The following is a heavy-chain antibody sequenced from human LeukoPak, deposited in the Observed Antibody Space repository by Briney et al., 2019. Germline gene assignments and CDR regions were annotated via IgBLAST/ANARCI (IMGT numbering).Heavy chain of an antibody. CDR1: EFTFSTYG. D-gene: IGHD2-2*01. CDR2: IRNDGSNK. CDR3: AKAALGRGFCSTTGCFLDS. Sequence: GGSLRLSCAASEFTFSTYGMHWVRQAPGKGLEWVAFIRNDGSNKYHGDSVKGRFTISRDNYKNTLYLQMNSLRVEDTAVYYCAKAALGRGFCSTTGCFLDSWGQGTLVTVSS. V-gene: IGHV3-30*02. J-gene: IGHJ4*02.